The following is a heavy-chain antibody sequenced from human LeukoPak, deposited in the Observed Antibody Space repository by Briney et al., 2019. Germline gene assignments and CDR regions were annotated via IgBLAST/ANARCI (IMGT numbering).Heavy chain of an antibody. CDR2: IYSSGTT. CDR1: GGSISSYY. Sequence: KSSETLSLTCTVSGGSISSYYWSWIRQPPGRGLEWIGYIYSSGTTHYNPSLRSRITISVDPSNNQISLKLSSLTAADTAVYYCARDYYGSGSYNFFGFDPWGQGTLVTVSS. CDR3: ARDYYGSGSYNFFGFDP. D-gene: IGHD3-10*01. V-gene: IGHV4-59*01. J-gene: IGHJ5*02.